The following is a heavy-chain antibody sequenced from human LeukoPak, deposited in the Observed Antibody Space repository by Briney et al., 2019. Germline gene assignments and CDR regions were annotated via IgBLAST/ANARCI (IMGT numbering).Heavy chain of an antibody. Sequence: PGGSLRLSCAASGFTFSRYSMNWVRQAPGKGLEWVSSISKSSSYIYYADSVKGRFTISRDNAKNSLYLQMNSLRAEDTAVYYCARVGDLAYCGGDCSYYYGMDVWGQGTTVTVSS. V-gene: IGHV3-21*01. CDR3: ARVGDLAYCGGDCSYYYGMDV. CDR1: GFTFSRYS. CDR2: ISKSSSYI. D-gene: IGHD2-21*02. J-gene: IGHJ6*02.